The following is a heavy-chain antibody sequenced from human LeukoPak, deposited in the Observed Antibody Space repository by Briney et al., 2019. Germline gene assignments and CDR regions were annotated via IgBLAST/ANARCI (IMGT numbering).Heavy chain of an antibody. CDR2: IIPIFGTA. CDR1: GGTFSSYA. J-gene: IGHJ4*02. D-gene: IGHD1-26*01. Sequence: SVKVSCKASGGTFSSYAISWVRQAPGQGLEWMGGIIPIFGTANYAQKFQGRVTITADESTSTAYMELSSLRSEDTAVYYCAKEGSSYSGSYQYFDYWGQGTLVTVSS. CDR3: AKEGSSYSGSYQYFDY. V-gene: IGHV1-69*13.